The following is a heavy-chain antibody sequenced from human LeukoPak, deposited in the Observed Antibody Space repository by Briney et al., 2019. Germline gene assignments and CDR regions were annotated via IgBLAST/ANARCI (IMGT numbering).Heavy chain of an antibody. CDR2: IYYSGST. CDR3: ARRRDGYNEDFFDY. V-gene: IGHV4-39*01. D-gene: IGHD5-24*01. J-gene: IGHJ4*02. CDR1: GGSISSSSYY. Sequence: PSETLSLTCTVSGGSISSSSYYWGWIRQPPGKGLDWIGSIYYSGSTYYNPPLKSRFTISVDTSKNQFSLKLSSVTAADTAVYYCARRRDGYNEDFFDYWGQGTLVTVSS.